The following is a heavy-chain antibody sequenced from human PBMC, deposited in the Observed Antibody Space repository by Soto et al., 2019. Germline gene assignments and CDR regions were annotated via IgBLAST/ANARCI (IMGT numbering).Heavy chain of an antibody. J-gene: IGHJ3*02. Sequence: ASVKVSCKVSGYTLTELSMHWVRQAPGEGLEWMGGFDPEDGETIYAQQFQGRVTMTEDTSTDTAYMELSSLRSEDTAVYYCARCVLPNWNYGHGAFDICGRGRMVTVSS. CDR1: GYTLTELS. V-gene: IGHV1-24*01. CDR3: ARCVLPNWNYGHGAFDI. CDR2: FDPEDGET. D-gene: IGHD1-7*01.